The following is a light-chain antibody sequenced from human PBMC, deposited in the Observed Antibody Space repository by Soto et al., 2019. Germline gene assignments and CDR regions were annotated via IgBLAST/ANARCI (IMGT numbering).Light chain of an antibody. J-gene: IGKJ2*01. V-gene: IGKV1-5*01. Sequence: IQMTQSPXTXXAPVGDRVTITCQASQTISTLLAWFQHKPGKAPNLLIYDASNLESGVPSRFSGSGSGTEFTLTISSLQSDDSATYFCQQYSHLVTFGQGTKLEIK. CDR1: QTISTL. CDR2: DAS. CDR3: QQYSHLVT.